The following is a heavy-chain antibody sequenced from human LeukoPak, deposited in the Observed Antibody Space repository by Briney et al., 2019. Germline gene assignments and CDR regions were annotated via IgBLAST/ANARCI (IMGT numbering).Heavy chain of an antibody. Sequence: GGSLRLSCVASEFTFSRYDMSWVRQAPGKGLEWISSISGRGTNTYYADSVKGRFTISRDNPKNTLYLQMNSLRAEDTAVYYCAKENDFWSGPEGWGQGTLVTVSS. J-gene: IGHJ4*02. CDR2: ISGRGTNT. V-gene: IGHV3-23*01. D-gene: IGHD3-3*01. CDR3: AKENDFWSGPEG. CDR1: EFTFSRYD.